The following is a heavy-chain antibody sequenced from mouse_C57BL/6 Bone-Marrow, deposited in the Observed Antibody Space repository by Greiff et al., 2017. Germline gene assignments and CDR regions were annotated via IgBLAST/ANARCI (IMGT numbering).Heavy chain of an antibody. Sequence: EVKLMESGGGLVKPGGSLKLSCAASGFTFSDYGMHWVRQAPEKGLEWVAYISSGSSTIYYADTVKGRFTISRDNAKNTLFLQMTSLRSEDTAMYYCARPGYYGSSYDFDVWGTGTTVTVSS. CDR3: ARPGYYGSSYDFDV. CDR1: GFTFSDYG. D-gene: IGHD1-1*01. CDR2: ISSGSSTI. J-gene: IGHJ1*03. V-gene: IGHV5-17*01.